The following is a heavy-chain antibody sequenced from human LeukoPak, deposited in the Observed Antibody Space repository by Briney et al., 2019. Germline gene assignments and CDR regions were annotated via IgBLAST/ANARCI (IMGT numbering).Heavy chain of an antibody. V-gene: IGHV3-23*01. CDR1: GFTFSRHW. Sequence: GGSLRLSCGASGFTFSRHWIHWVRQDPGKGLEWVSAISGSGGSTYYADSVKGRFTISRDNSKNTLYLQMNSLRAEDTAVYYCAKDFDYWGQGTLVTVSS. CDR2: ISGSGGST. CDR3: AKDFDY. J-gene: IGHJ4*02.